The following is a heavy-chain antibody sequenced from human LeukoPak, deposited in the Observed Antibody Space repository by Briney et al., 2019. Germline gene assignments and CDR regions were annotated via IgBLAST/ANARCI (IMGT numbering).Heavy chain of an antibody. Sequence: GGSLRLSCAASGFTFSGKWMHWVRQAPGKGLVWVSRIKGYGGSTTYADSVKGRFTISRDNTKNTLHLQMDSLRAEDTGVYYCARSDWLDSWGQGTLVSVSS. CDR3: ARSDWLDS. CDR2: IKGYGGST. V-gene: IGHV3-74*03. CDR1: GFTFSGKW. J-gene: IGHJ5*01.